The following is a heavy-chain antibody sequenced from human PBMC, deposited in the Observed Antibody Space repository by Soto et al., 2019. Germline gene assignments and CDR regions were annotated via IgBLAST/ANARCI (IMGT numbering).Heavy chain of an antibody. J-gene: IGHJ6*02. CDR1: GYSFPSYW. V-gene: IGHV5-10-1*01. Sequence: PGESLNISCKGSGYSFPSYWISWVRQMPGKGLEWMGRIDPSDSYTNYSPSFQGHVTISADKSISTAYLQWSSLKASDTAMYYCARGSNYVHYYYGMDVWGQGTTVTVSS. D-gene: IGHD4-4*01. CDR2: IDPSDSYT. CDR3: ARGSNYVHYYYGMDV.